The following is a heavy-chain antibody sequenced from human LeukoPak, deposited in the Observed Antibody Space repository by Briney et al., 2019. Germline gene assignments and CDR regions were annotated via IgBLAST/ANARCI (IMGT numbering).Heavy chain of an antibody. D-gene: IGHD4-23*01. V-gene: IGHV3-23*01. CDR1: GFTFSSYA. CDR3: AKDPLGYGGNTYYFDY. J-gene: IGHJ4*02. CDR2: ISGSGGST. Sequence: GGSLRLSCAASGFTFSSYAMSWVRQAPGKGLEWVSAISGSGGSTYYADSVKGRFTISRDNSKNTLYLQMNSLRAEDTAVYYCAKDPLGYGGNTYYFDYWGQGTLVTVSS.